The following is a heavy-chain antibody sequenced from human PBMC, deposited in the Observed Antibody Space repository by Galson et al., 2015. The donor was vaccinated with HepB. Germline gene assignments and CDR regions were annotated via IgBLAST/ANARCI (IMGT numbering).Heavy chain of an antibody. CDR1: GGSISSSSNY. CDR3: ARFMQYNYDSSGYYRLMYYFDY. J-gene: IGHJ4*02. CDR2: IYYSGST. V-gene: IGHV4-39*07. Sequence: SETLSLTCTVSGGSISSSSNYWGWIRQPPGKGLEWIGNIYYSGSTQYNPSLKSRVIISLDTSKNQFSLKLSSVTPADTAVYYCARFMQYNYDSSGYYRLMYYFDYWCQGTLVTVSS. D-gene: IGHD3-22*01.